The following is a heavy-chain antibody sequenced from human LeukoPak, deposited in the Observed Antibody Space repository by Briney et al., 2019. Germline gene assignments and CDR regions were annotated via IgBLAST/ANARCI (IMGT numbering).Heavy chain of an antibody. CDR2: ISSSSSYI. J-gene: IGHJ4*02. Sequence: GGSLRLSCAASGFTFSSYTMNWVRQTPGKGLGWVSSISSSSSYIYYADSVKGRFTISRDNAKNSLYLQMNSLRAEDTAVYYCARDERYDFWSGYLYYFDYWGQGTLVTVSS. CDR3: ARDERYDFWSGYLYYFDY. CDR1: GFTFSSYT. D-gene: IGHD3-3*01. V-gene: IGHV3-21*01.